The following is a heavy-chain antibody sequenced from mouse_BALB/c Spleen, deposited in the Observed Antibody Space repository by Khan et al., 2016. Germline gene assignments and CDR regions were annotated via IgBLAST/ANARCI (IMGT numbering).Heavy chain of an antibody. CDR2: IWTGGST. D-gene: IGHD1-1*01. J-gene: IGHJ4*01. CDR1: GFSLTSYG. Sequence: QVQLKESGPGLVAPSQSLSITCTVSGFSLTSYGVHWVRQPPGKGLEWLGVIWTGGSTNYNSALMSRLSISKDNSNSQVFLKMNSLQTDDTAMYSCARTTVSYAMDYWGQGTSVTVSS. CDR3: ARTTVSYAMDY. V-gene: IGHV2-9*02.